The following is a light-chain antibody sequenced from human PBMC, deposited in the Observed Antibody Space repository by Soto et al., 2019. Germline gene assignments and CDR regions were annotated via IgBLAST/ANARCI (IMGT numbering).Light chain of an antibody. V-gene: IGKV3-11*01. J-gene: IGKJ4*01. Sequence: EIVMTQSPATLSVSPGERATLSCRASQSVSSYLAWYQQKPGQAPRLLIYDASNRATGIPARFSGSGSGTDFTLTISSLEPEDFAVYYCQQRSNWLYTFGGGTKVDIK. CDR3: QQRSNWLYT. CDR2: DAS. CDR1: QSVSSY.